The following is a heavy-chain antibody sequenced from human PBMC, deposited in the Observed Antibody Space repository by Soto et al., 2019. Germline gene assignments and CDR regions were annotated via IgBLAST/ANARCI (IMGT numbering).Heavy chain of an antibody. CDR1: GYSFTSYW. J-gene: IGHJ4*02. Sequence: GESLKISCKGSGYSFTSYWIGWVRQMPGKGLEWMGIIYPGDSDTRFSPSFQGQVTISADKSISTAYLQWSSLKASDTAMYYCATPKYCSGGSCYSYLYWGQGTLVTVSS. CDR2: IYPGDSDT. V-gene: IGHV5-51*01. CDR3: ATPKYCSGGSCYSYLY. D-gene: IGHD2-15*01.